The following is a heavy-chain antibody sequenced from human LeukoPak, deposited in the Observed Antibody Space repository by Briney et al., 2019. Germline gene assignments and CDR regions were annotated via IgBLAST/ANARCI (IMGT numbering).Heavy chain of an antibody. CDR3: ARGSDSVVRGVITVPFDY. CDR2: INAGNGNT. D-gene: IGHD3-10*01. J-gene: IGHJ4*02. CDR1: GYTFTSYA. Sequence: ASVKVSCKASGYTFTSYAMHWVRQAPGQRLEWMGWINAGNGNTKYSQKFQGGVTITRDTSASTAYMELSSLRSEDTAVYYCARGSDSVVRGVITVPFDYWGQGTLVTVSS. V-gene: IGHV1-3*01.